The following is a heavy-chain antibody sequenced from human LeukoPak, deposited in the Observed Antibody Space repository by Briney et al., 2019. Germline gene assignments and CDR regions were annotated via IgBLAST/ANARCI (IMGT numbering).Heavy chain of an antibody. CDR2: IKQDGSEK. CDR1: GFTFSYYW. V-gene: IGHV3-7*01. CDR3: ARGWGDCAMINRYTGGDVFDI. J-gene: IGHJ3*02. Sequence: GGSLRLSCAASGFTFSYYWMSWVRQAPGKGLEWVTNIKQDGSEKYYVDSVKGRFTISRDNAKKSLYLQMDSLRTEDTAVYYCARGWGDCAMINRYTGGDVFDIWGQGTMVTVSS. D-gene: IGHD2-2*02.